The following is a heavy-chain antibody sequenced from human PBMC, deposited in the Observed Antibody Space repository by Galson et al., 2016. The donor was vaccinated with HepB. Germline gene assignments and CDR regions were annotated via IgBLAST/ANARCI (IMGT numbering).Heavy chain of an antibody. D-gene: IGHD1-26*01. CDR1: GYTFSRQW. CDR2: IKSDGSNI. V-gene: IGHV3-74*01. CDR3: VSGRTGSVFDY. J-gene: IGHJ4*02. Sequence: SLRLSCAASGYTFSRQWMYWVRQAPGRGLAWVSQIKSDGSNINYADSVKGRFTISRDNAGDTLYLQMTSLKIEDTAVYFCVSGRTGSVFDYWGQGILVTVSS.